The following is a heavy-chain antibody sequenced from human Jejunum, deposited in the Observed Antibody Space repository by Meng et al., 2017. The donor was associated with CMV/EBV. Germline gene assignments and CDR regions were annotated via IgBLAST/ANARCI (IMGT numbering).Heavy chain of an antibody. CDR2: ININTGNP. V-gene: IGHV7-4-1*01. CDR1: GYTFTSSS. D-gene: IGHD6-19*01. Sequence: QLQLVQSGSELKKPGDSVKVSCQAAGYTFTSSSMNWVRHAPGQGLEWMGWININTGNPTYAQGFTGRFVFSLDTSVSTAYLQIDSLKADDTAVYYCARGNGWRFDYWGQGTMVTVS. CDR3: ARGNGWRFDY. J-gene: IGHJ4*02.